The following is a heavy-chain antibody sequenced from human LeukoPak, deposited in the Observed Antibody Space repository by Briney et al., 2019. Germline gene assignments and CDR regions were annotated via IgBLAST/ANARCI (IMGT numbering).Heavy chain of an antibody. CDR2: IYYSGST. V-gene: IGHV4-30-4*08. J-gene: IGHJ4*02. CDR1: GGSISSGDYY. Sequence: SQTLSLTCTVSGGSISSGDYYWSWIRQPPGKGLEWIGYIYYSGSTYYNPSLKSRVTISVDTSKNQFSLKLSSVTAADTAVYYCARVVLRFLEWLPYFDYWGQGTLVTVSS. D-gene: IGHD3-3*01. CDR3: ARVVLRFLEWLPYFDY.